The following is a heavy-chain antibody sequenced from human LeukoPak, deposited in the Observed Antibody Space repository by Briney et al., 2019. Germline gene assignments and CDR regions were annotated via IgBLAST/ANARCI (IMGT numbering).Heavy chain of an antibody. CDR2: IYPGDSDT. D-gene: IGHD3-9*01. Sequence: GESLKISCKGSGHIFTSYWIGWVRQMPGKGLEWMGIIYPGDSDTRYSPSFQGQVTISADKSISTAYLQWSSLKASDTAMYYCANVGYYDILTGDRRLDPWGQGTLVTVSS. J-gene: IGHJ5*02. CDR1: GHIFTSYW. V-gene: IGHV5-51*01. CDR3: ANVGYYDILTGDRRLDP.